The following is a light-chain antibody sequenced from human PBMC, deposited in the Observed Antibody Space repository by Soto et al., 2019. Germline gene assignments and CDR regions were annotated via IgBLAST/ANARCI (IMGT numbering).Light chain of an antibody. CDR3: QQYSRYSA. Sequence: DGQMTQSPSTLSQPLGDRVPICFRTSQDIGNFLAWYQHKPGKAPELLIYQASILEPGVPSRFSGSGSGTEFTLTISSLQPDDFATYYCQQYSRYSASGQGVEVDI. CDR2: QAS. CDR1: QDIGNF. V-gene: IGKV1-5*03. J-gene: IGKJ2*01.